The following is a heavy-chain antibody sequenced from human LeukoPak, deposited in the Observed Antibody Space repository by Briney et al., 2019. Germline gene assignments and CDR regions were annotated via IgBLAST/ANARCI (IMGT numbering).Heavy chain of an antibody. Sequence: SVKVSCKASGGTFSSYAISWVRQAPGQGLEWMGRIIPILGIANYAQKFQGRVTITADKSTSTAYMELSSLRSEDTAVYYCARAKSSSSSEDWFDPWGQGTLVTVSS. CDR2: IIPILGIA. D-gene: IGHD6-13*01. V-gene: IGHV1-69*04. J-gene: IGHJ5*02. CDR3: ARAKSSSSSEDWFDP. CDR1: GGTFSSYA.